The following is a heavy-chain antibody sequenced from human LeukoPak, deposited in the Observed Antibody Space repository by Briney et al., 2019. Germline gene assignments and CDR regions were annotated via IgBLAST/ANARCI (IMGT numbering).Heavy chain of an antibody. CDR3: ARANGPDYYDSSGYSAGVR. CDR2: ISSSSDYT. V-gene: IGHV3-21*01. CDR1: GFTFSIFS. J-gene: IGHJ4*02. Sequence: PGGSLRLSCAASGFTFSIFSMNWVRQAPGKGLEWVSSISSSSDYTYYADSVKGRFTISRDNAKNSLYLQMNSLRAEDTAVYYCARANGPDYYDSSGYSAGVRWGQGTLVTVSS. D-gene: IGHD3-22*01.